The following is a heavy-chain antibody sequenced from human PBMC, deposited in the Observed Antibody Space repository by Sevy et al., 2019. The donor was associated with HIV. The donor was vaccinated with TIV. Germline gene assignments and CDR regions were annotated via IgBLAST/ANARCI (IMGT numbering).Heavy chain of an antibody. CDR1: GYTFTSYG. V-gene: IGHV1-18*01. CDR3: ARELSDYDILTGYFGRNWFDP. D-gene: IGHD3-9*01. J-gene: IGHJ5*02. Sequence: ASVKVSCKASGYTFTSYGISWVRQAPGQGLEWMGWISAYNGNTNYAQKLQGRVTMTTDTSTSTAYMELRSLRSDDTAVYYCARELSDYDILTGYFGRNWFDPWGQGTLVTVSS. CDR2: ISAYNGNT.